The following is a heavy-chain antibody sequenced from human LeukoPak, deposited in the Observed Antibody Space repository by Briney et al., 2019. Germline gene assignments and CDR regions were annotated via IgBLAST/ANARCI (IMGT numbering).Heavy chain of an antibody. Sequence: SETLSLTCTVSGYSISSGYYWGWIRQPPGKGQEWIGSIYYTGSTYYNPSLKSRVTISVDTSKKQFSLKLSSVTAADTAVYYCAKAPVKTCRGAYCYPFDYWGQGTLVTVSS. D-gene: IGHD2-21*01. CDR3: AKAPVKTCRGAYCYPFDY. CDR2: IYYTGST. J-gene: IGHJ4*02. CDR1: GYSISSGYY. V-gene: IGHV4-38-2*02.